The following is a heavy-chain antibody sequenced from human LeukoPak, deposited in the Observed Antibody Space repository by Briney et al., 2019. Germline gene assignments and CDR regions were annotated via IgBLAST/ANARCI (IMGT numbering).Heavy chain of an antibody. CDR2: IYPGDSDT. Sequence: NHGESLKISCKGSGYSFTSYWIGWVRQMAGKGLEWMGIIYPGDSDTRYSPSFQGQVTISADKSISTAYLQWSSLKASDTAMYYCARSCRDGYRDFDYWGQGTLVTVSS. CDR3: ARSCRDGYRDFDY. V-gene: IGHV5-51*01. D-gene: IGHD5-24*01. CDR1: GYSFTSYW. J-gene: IGHJ4*02.